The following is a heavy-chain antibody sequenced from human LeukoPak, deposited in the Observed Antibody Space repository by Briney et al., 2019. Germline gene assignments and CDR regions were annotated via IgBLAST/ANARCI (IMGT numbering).Heavy chain of an antibody. CDR1: GGSFSSYY. V-gene: IGHV4-59*01. D-gene: IGHD1/OR15-1a*01. Sequence: SETLSLTCTVSGGSFSSYYWSWIRQPPGKGLEWIGYIYSSGSTNYNPSLKSRVTISVDTSKNQFSLKLSSVTAADTAVYHCATKQWVPYYFHYWGQGSLVTVSS. J-gene: IGHJ4*02. CDR2: IYSSGST. CDR3: ATKQWVPYYFHY.